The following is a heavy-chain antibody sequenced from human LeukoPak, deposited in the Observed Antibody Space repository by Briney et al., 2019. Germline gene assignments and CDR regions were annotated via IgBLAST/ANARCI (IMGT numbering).Heavy chain of an antibody. D-gene: IGHD2-15*01. Sequence: GESLKISCKCSGYSFTSYWIGWVRQMPGEGLEWMGIIYPGDSDTRYSPSFQGQVTISADKSISTAYLQWSSLRASDTAMYYCARLSARAGYCSGGSCYLTDDWGQGTLVTVSS. V-gene: IGHV5-51*01. CDR2: IYPGDSDT. J-gene: IGHJ4*02. CDR1: GYSFTSYW. CDR3: ARLSARAGYCSGGSCYLTDD.